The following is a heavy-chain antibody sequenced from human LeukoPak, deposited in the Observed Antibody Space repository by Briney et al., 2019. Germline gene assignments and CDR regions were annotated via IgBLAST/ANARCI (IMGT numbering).Heavy chain of an antibody. D-gene: IGHD1-26*01. Sequence: ASVKVSCKASGYAFTSYYMYWVRQAPGQGPEWMGIINPISGSTSYAQKFQGRVTMNRDTPISTAYMELSSLRSEDTAVYYCARGSGSYDFDYWGQGTLVTVSS. CDR3: ARGSGSYDFDY. V-gene: IGHV1-46*01. CDR2: INPISGST. CDR1: GYAFTSYY. J-gene: IGHJ4*02.